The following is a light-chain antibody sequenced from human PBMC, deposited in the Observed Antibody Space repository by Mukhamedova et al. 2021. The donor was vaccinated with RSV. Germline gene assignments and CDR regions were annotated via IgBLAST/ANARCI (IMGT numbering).Light chain of an antibody. CDR2: AAS. CDR3: HKYYGAPWM. Sequence: WYQRRVHGKAPKLLIYAASTLQSGVPSRFSGSGPGTDFTLTISSLQPEDVATYYCHKYYGAPWMFGQGTKVEIK. J-gene: IGKJ1*01. V-gene: IGKV1-27*01.